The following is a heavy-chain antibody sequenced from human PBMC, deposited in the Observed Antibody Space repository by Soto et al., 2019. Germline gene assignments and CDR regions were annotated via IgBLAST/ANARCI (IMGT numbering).Heavy chain of an antibody. D-gene: IGHD1-1*01. Sequence: SETLSLTCTVSGGSISSGGYYWSWIRQHPGKGLEWIGYIYYSGSTYYNPSLKSRVIISVDTSKNQFSLKLSSVTAADTAVYYCARGLEPHYYYYYGMDVWGQGTTVTVSS. CDR2: IYYSGST. CDR1: GGSISSGGYY. CDR3: ARGLEPHYYYYYGMDV. J-gene: IGHJ6*02. V-gene: IGHV4-31*03.